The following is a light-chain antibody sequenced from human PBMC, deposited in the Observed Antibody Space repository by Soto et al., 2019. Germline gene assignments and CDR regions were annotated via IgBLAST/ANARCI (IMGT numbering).Light chain of an antibody. CDR2: DAS. Sequence: EIVLTQSPATLSLSPGERATLSCRASQSVSSYLAWYQQKFGQAPRLLIYDASNGATGIPARFSGSGSATDFTLTISSLEPEDFAIYYCQQRYNWPLTFGQGTKVEIK. CDR1: QSVSSY. CDR3: QQRYNWPLT. J-gene: IGKJ1*01. V-gene: IGKV3-11*01.